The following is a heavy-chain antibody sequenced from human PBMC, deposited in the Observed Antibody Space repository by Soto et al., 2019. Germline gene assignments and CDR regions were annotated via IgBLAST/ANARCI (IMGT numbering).Heavy chain of an antibody. J-gene: IGHJ5*02. CDR3: ARVPTP. CDR2: IYHSGGT. CDR1: GGSISSGGYS. Sequence: QLQLQESGSGLVKPSQTLSLTCAVSGGSISSGGYSWRWIRQPPGKGLERIGYIYHSGGTYYNPSLHRPFTITVDRPKNEFSQKPSSVTDADTAVYYCARVPTPWGQGTLVTVSS. V-gene: IGHV4-30-2*01. D-gene: IGHD2-2*01.